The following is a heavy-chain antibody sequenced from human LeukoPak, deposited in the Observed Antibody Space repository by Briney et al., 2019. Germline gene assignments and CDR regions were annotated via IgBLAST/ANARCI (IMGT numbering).Heavy chain of an antibody. CDR3: ARDPRTYSSGWYGFENWFDP. V-gene: IGHV3-74*01. CDR1: GFTFSSYW. Sequence: GGSLRLSCAASGFTFSSYWMNWVRQAPGKGLVWVSRIASDGSSTTYADSVKGRFSNSRGNAKNSLYLQMNSLRDEDTAVYYCARDPRTYSSGWYGFENWFDPWGQGTLVTVSS. J-gene: IGHJ5*02. CDR2: IASDGSST. D-gene: IGHD6-19*01.